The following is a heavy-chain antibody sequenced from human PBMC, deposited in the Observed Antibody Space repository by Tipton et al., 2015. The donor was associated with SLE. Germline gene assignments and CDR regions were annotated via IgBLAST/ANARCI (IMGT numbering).Heavy chain of an antibody. J-gene: IGHJ6*02. D-gene: IGHD1-26*01. V-gene: IGHV1-2*06. CDR2: INPNSGGT. Sequence: VQSGAEVKKPGASVKVSCKASGYTFTGYYMHWVRQAPGQGLEWMGRINPNSGGTNYAQKFQGRVTMTRDTSISTAYMELSRLRSDDTAVYYCARLYSGSYYYYYGMDVWGQGTTVTVSS. CDR1: GYTFTGYY. CDR3: ARLYSGSYYYYYGMDV.